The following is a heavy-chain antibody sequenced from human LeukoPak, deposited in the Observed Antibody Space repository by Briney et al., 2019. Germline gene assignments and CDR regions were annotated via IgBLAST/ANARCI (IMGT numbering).Heavy chain of an antibody. D-gene: IGHD3-10*02. CDR2: ISSSSSYI. Sequence: GGSLRLSCAASGFTFSSYSMNWVRQAPGNGLEWVSSISSSSSYIYYADSVKGRFTISRDNAKNSLYLQMNSLRAEDTAVYYCAELGITMIGGVWGKGTTVTISS. V-gene: IGHV3-21*01. J-gene: IGHJ6*04. CDR3: AELGITMIGGV. CDR1: GFTFSSYS.